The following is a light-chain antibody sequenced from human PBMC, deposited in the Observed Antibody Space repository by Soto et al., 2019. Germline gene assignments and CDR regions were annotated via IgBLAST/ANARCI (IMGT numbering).Light chain of an antibody. CDR1: QSVSSY. CDR3: QQRSNWTPIT. V-gene: IGKV3-11*01. J-gene: IGKJ5*01. CDR2: DAS. Sequence: EIVMTQSPATLSVSPGERATLSCRASQSVSSYLAWYQQKPGQAPRILIYDASNRATGIPARFSGSGSGTDFTLTISSLEPEDFAVYYCQQRSNWTPITFGQGTRLEIK.